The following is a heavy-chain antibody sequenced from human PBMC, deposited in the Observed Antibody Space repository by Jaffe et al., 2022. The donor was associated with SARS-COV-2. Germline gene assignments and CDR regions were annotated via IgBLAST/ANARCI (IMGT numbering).Heavy chain of an antibody. V-gene: IGHV3-23*01. CDR3: AKYSTTYVYNYFGLDV. CDR1: GFTFSSYK. Sequence: EVHLLESGGDLVQPGGSLRLSCAASGFTFSSYKMTWVRQAPGKGLEWLSSITGDSATTYYADSVKGRFTISRDNSKNSLFLQMTNLRAEDTAAYYCAKYSTTYVYNYFGLDVWGQGTTVTVSS. J-gene: IGHJ6*01. D-gene: IGHD2-15*01. CDR2: ITGDSATT.